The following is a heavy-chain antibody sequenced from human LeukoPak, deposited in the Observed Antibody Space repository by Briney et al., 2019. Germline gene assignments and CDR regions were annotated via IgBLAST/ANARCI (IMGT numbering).Heavy chain of an antibody. Sequence: PSETLSLTCAVYGGSFSGYYWSWIRQPPGKGLEWIGYIFYSGSTNYNPSLKSRVTISVDTSKNHFSLKLSSVTAADTAVYYCARGLTHCGGDCYDKWGQGTLVTVSS. D-gene: IGHD2-21*01. CDR1: GGSFSGYY. J-gene: IGHJ4*02. CDR3: ARGLTHCGGDCYDK. V-gene: IGHV4-59*01. CDR2: IFYSGST.